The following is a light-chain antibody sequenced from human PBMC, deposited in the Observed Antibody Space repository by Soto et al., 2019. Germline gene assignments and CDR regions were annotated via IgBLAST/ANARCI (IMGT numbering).Light chain of an antibody. V-gene: IGKV3D-15*01. CDR2: GAS. Sequence: EIVMTQSPATLSVSPGERATLSCRASQSVSSNLAWYQHKPGQPFRLLIYGASTRATGIPARFSGSGSGTEFTLTISSLQSEDFAVDYCQQYNDSPTFGQGPKVEIK. CDR1: QSVSSN. CDR3: QQYNDSPT. J-gene: IGKJ1*01.